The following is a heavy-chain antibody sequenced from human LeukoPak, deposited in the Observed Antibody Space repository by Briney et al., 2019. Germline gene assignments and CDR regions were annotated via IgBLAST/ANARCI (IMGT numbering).Heavy chain of an antibody. D-gene: IGHD4-11*01. CDR3: VTDQDRVTVV. Sequence: GGSLRLSCAASGFTLSGRWMHWACQAPGKGLEWVANINRDGTGNYYVDSVKGRFTIFRDNAKNLVYLQMNSLRAEDTAVYYCVTDQDRVTVVWGQGTRVTVSS. J-gene: IGHJ4*02. CDR1: GFTLSGRW. CDR2: INRDGTGN. V-gene: IGHV3-7*01.